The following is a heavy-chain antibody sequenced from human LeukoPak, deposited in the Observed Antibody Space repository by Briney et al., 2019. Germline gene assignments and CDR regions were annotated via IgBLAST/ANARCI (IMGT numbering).Heavy chain of an antibody. Sequence: PSETLSLTCSVSGGSFSNYYWNWIRQPPGKGLEWIGYVDYSSSTNYTPSHKSRVTISVDTSKNQFSLKLSSVTAADTAVYYCARGASRGVTTLDYWGQGTLVTVSS. CDR3: ARGASRGVTTLDY. D-gene: IGHD4-17*01. CDR2: VDYSSST. CDR1: GGSFSNYY. J-gene: IGHJ4*02. V-gene: IGHV4-59*01.